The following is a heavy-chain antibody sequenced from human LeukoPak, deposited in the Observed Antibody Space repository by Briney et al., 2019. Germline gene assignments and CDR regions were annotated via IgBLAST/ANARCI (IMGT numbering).Heavy chain of an antibody. CDR1: GFTFSSYS. V-gene: IGHV3-21*01. CDR2: ISSSGNSI. J-gene: IGHJ4*02. CDR3: ARAAYCGGDCYSEGEHFDY. Sequence: PGGSLRLSCAASGFTFSSYSMNWVRQAPGKGPEWVSSISSSGNSIYYADSVKGRFTISRDNAKNSLYLQMNILRAEDTAVYYCARAAYCGGDCYSEGEHFDYWGQGTLVTVSS. D-gene: IGHD2-21*02.